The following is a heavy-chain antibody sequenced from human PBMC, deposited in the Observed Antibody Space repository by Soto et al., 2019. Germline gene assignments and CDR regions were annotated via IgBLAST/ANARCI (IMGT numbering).Heavy chain of an antibody. CDR2: ISYDGSNK. CDR1: GFTFSSYA. V-gene: IGHV3-30-3*01. Sequence: GGSLRLSCAASGFTFSSYAMHWVRQAPGKGLEWVAVISYDGSNKYYADSVKGRFTISRDNSKNTLYLQMNSLRAEDTAVYYCASGLTIYSSGWYDYWGQGTLLTVSS. D-gene: IGHD6-19*01. CDR3: ASGLTIYSSGWYDY. J-gene: IGHJ4*02.